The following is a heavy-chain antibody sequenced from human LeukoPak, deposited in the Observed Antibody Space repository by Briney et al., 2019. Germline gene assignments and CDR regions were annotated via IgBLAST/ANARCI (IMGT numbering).Heavy chain of an antibody. CDR1: GGSISSYY. CDR2: IYHSGNT. J-gene: IGHJ6*03. D-gene: IGHD6-13*01. CDR3: VRADYSSSWSHEYFYMDV. V-gene: IGHV4-38-2*02. Sequence: KASETLSLTCTVSGGSISSYYWGWIRQPPGKGLEWIGSIYHSGNTYYNPSLKSRVTMSVDTSKNQFSLNLRSVTAADTAVYYCVRADYSSSWSHEYFYMDVWGKGTTVTVSS.